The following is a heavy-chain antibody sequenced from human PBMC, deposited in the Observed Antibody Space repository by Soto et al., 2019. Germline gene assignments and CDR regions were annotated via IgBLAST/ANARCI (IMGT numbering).Heavy chain of an antibody. V-gene: IGHV1-18*01. D-gene: IGHD1-20*01. CDR3: ARVITGAEAWFDP. J-gene: IGHJ5*02. Sequence: ASVKVSCKASGNTFTNFGVTWVRQAPGQGLEWMGWISAYTDDPNYAQKFQGRVTMTIDTSTSTAYLDLRSLTSDDTAVYYCARVITGAEAWFDPWGQGNLVTVSS. CDR1: GNTFTNFG. CDR2: ISAYTDDP.